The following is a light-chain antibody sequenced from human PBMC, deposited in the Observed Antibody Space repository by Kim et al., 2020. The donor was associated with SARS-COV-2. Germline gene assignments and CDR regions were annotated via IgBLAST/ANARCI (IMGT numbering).Light chain of an antibody. V-gene: IGKV1-8*01. J-gene: IGKJ4*01. Sequence: AIRMTQSPSSLSASAGDRVTITCRASQTVTSYLAWYQQKPGKAPKLLIYAASSLQSGVPSRFSGSGSGTDFTLTISCLQSEDFATYFCQQYYTYPLTFGGGTKLEI. CDR2: AAS. CDR3: QQYYTYPLT. CDR1: QTVTSY.